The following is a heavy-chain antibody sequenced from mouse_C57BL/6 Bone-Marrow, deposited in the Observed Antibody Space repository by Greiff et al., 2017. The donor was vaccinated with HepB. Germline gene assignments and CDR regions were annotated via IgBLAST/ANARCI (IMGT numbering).Heavy chain of an antibody. CDR2: ISSGSSTI. D-gene: IGHD2-3*01. J-gene: IGHJ3*01. CDR3: ARPMMRAWGAY. V-gene: IGHV5-17*01. Sequence: EVKLMESGGGLVKPGGSLKLSCAASGFTFSDYGMHWVRQAPEKGLEWVAYISSGSSTIYYADTVKGRFTISRDNATNTQFMQMTSLRSEDTAMYYCARPMMRAWGAYWGQGTLITVSA. CDR1: GFTFSDYG.